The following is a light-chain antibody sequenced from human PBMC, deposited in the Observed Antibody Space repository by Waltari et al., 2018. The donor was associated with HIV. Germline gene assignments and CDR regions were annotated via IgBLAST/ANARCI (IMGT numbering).Light chain of an antibody. J-gene: IGLJ2*01. V-gene: IGLV2-18*01. CDR3: SLYTISSTLV. CDR2: EVS. CDR1: SGYVGSYTR. Sequence: QSALTQPPSVSGSPGQSVTISCTGSSGYVGSYTRVSWYQQPPGTAPKLMIYEVSNRPSGVPDRFSGSRSGNTASLTISGLQAEDEADYYCSLYTISSTLVFGGGTKLTVL.